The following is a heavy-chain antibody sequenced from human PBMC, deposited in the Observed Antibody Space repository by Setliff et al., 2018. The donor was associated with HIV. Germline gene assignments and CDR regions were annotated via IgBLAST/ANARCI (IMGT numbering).Heavy chain of an antibody. V-gene: IGHV4-39*07. D-gene: IGHD3-22*01. CDR2: ISYSGDT. CDR1: GGSINSTSYY. CDR3: ARAPYYDYRGLAVYYFDY. J-gene: IGHJ4*02. Sequence: PSVTLSLTCIVSGGSINSTSYYWGWIRQPPGQGLEWIGSISYSGDTFYNTSLKTRITISVDTSKNHLSLKVSSLTAADTAVYYCARAPYYDYRGLAVYYFDYWGQGTLVTVSS.